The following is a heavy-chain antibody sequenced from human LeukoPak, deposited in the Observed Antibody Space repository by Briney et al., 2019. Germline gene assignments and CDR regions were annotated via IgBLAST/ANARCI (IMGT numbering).Heavy chain of an antibody. CDR1: GGSFSGYY. CDR3: ASTAVAGTSYLDY. CDR2: INHSGST. Sequence: SETLSLTCAVYGGSFSGYYWSWIRQPPGKGLEWIGEINHSGSTNYNPSLKSRVTTSVDTSKNQFSLKLSSVTAADTAVYYCASTAVAGTSYLDYWGQGTLVTVSS. J-gene: IGHJ4*02. V-gene: IGHV4-34*01. D-gene: IGHD6-19*01.